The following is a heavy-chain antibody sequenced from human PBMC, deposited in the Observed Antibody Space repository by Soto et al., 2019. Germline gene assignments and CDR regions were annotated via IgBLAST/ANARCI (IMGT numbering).Heavy chain of an antibody. CDR1: GYTFNGYY. V-gene: IGHV1-46*02. Sequence: ASVKVSCKASGYTFNGYYMHWVRQAPGQGLEWMGIISPSGGSTSYAQKFQGRVTMTRDTSTSTVYMELSSLRSEDTAVYYCARELITMIVVVTYPFGMDVWGQGTTVTVSS. CDR2: ISPSGGST. D-gene: IGHD3-22*01. CDR3: ARELITMIVVVTYPFGMDV. J-gene: IGHJ6*02.